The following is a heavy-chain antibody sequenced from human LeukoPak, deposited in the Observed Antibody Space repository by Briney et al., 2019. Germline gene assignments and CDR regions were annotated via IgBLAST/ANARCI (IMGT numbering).Heavy chain of an antibody. CDR3: AKDYGDYVLYFDY. V-gene: IGHV3-21*04. CDR2: ISSSSSYI. Sequence: GGSLRLSCAASGFTFSSYSMSWVRQAPGKGLEWVSSISSSSSYIYYADSVKGRFTISRDNAKNSLYLQMNSLRAEDTAVYYCAKDYGDYVLYFDYWGQGTLVTVSS. J-gene: IGHJ4*02. D-gene: IGHD4-17*01. CDR1: GFTFSSYS.